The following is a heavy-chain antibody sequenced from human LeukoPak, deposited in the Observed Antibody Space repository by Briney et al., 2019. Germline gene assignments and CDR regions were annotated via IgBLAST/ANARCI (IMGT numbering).Heavy chain of an antibody. J-gene: IGHJ4*02. CDR1: GGSMSSYY. CDR2: INHSGST. D-gene: IGHD3-10*01. Sequence: KPSETLSLTCSVSGGSMSSYYWSWIRQPPGKGLEWIGEINHSGSTNYNPSLKSRVTISVDTSKNQFSLKLSSVTAADTAVYYCARHRRDYYGSGRMYYFDYWGQGTLVTVSS. V-gene: IGHV4-34*01. CDR3: ARHRRDYYGSGRMYYFDY.